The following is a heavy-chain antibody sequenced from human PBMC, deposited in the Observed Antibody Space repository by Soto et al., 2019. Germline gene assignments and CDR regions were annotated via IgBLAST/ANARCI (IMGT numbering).Heavy chain of an antibody. CDR1: GGSISSGDYY. CDR3: ARAPGGAPADYYFDY. D-gene: IGHD4-17*01. CDR2: IHYSGNT. J-gene: IGHJ4*02. V-gene: IGHV4-31*03. Sequence: SETLSLTCTVSGGSISSGDYYWSWIRHHPGGGLEWIGYIHYSGNTYYDPSLKSRLTMSVDTSKNQFSLNLSSVTAADTAVYYCARAPGGAPADYYFDYWGLGTLVTVSS.